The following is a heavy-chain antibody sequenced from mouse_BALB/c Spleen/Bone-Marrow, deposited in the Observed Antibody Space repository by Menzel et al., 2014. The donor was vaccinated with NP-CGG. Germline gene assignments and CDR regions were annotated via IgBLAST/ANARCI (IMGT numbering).Heavy chain of an antibody. Sequence: QVHVKQSGPELVKPGASVKISCKASGYTFTDYYINWVKQKPGQGLEWIGWIYPGSGNTKYNEKFMGKATLTVDTSSSTAYMQLSSLTSEDTAVYFSARILYWYFDVWGAGTTVTVSS. V-gene: IGHV1-84*02. J-gene: IGHJ1*01. CDR1: GYTFTDYY. CDR3: ARILYWYFDV. CDR2: IYPGSGNT.